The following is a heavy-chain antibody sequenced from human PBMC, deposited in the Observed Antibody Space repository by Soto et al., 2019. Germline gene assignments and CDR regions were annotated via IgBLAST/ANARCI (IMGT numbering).Heavy chain of an antibody. D-gene: IGHD5-12*01. CDR3: AKDSDSGYEPYYYYYYMDV. CDR1: GFTFSSYG. CDR2: ISYDGSNK. J-gene: IGHJ6*03. Sequence: PGGSLRLSCAASGFTFSSYGMHWVRQAPGKGLEWVAVISYDGSNKYYADSVKGRFTISRDNSKNTLYLQMNSLRAEDTAVYYCAKDSDSGYEPYYYYYYMDVWGKGTTVTVSS. V-gene: IGHV3-30*18.